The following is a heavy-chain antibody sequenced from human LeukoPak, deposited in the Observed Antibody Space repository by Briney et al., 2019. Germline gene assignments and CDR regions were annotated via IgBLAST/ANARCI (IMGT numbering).Heavy chain of an antibody. CDR2: IAKDGRGK. V-gene: IGHV3-7*01. CDR1: GFTFSSYW. D-gene: IGHD3-22*01. CDR3: ARDRDYYAIDY. J-gene: IGHJ4*02. Sequence: GGSLRLSCAASGFTFSSYWMGWVRQAPGKGLEWVANIAKDGRGKNYVDSVKGRFTISRDNAKNLLSLQMSSLRAEDTAVYYCARDRDYYAIDYWGQGTLVTVSS.